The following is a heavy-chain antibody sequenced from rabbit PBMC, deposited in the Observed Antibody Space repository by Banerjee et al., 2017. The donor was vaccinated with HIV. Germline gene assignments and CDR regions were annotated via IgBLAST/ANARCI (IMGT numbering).Heavy chain of an antibody. V-gene: IGHV1S40*01. D-gene: IGHD4-1*01. CDR3: ARDLAGVIGWNFNL. Sequence: QSLEESGGGLVKPEGSLTLTCKASGFDFSTNTLCWFRQAPGKGLEWIACIYGGSSGNTFYASWAKGRFTISKDSSTTVTLQMTSLTAADTASYFCARDLAGVIGWNFNLWGPGTLVTVS. J-gene: IGHJ4*01. CDR1: GFDFSTNT. CDR2: IYGGSSGNT.